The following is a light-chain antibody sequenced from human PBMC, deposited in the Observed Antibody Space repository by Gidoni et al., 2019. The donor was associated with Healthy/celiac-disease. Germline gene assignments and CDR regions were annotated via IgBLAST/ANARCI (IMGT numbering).Light chain of an antibody. CDR3: QQSYSTPWT. J-gene: IGKJ1*01. CDR1: QSISSY. V-gene: IGKV1-39*01. Sequence: DIQMTQSPSSLSASVGDRVTITRRASQSISSYLNWYQQKPGKAPKLLIYAASSLQSGVPSMFSGSGSGIDFTLTFSSLQPEDFVTYYFQQSYSTPWTFGQGTKVEIK. CDR2: AAS.